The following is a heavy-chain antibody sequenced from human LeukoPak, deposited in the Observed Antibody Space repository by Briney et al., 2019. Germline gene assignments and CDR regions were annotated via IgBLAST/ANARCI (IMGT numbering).Heavy chain of an antibody. CDR3: ARVRSYGSGFDY. V-gene: IGHV3-53*01. D-gene: IGHD3-10*01. Sequence: PGGSLRLSCAASGFTVSSNHVSWVRQAPGKGLEWVSVLYSGDNTYYADSVKGRFTISRDNSKNTLYLQMNSLRAGDTAVYYCARVRSYGSGFDYWGQGTLVTVSS. CDR2: LYSGDNT. J-gene: IGHJ4*02. CDR1: GFTVSSNH.